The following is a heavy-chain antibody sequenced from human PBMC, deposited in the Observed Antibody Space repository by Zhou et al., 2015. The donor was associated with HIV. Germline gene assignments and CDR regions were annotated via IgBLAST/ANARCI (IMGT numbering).Heavy chain of an antibody. J-gene: IGHJ4*02. CDR2: INPSNGIT. CDR1: GYTFTYYY. Sequence: QVQLVQSGAEMKKPGASVKVSCKASGYTFTYYYMHWVRQAPGQGLEWMGVINPSNGITSQAQGRVILTRDTSTSTVYLEIRSLRSDDTAVYYCARGSTPYDNGDYCQFWGQGTQVTVSS. V-gene: IGHV1-46*04. D-gene: IGHD4-17*01. CDR3: ARGSTPYDNGDYCQF.